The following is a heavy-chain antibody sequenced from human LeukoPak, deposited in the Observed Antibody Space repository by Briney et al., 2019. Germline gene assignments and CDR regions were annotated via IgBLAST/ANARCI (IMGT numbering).Heavy chain of an antibody. CDR2: IYFSGGT. D-gene: IGHD2-15*01. Sequence: SETLSLTCTVSGDSISSSNCYWGWIRQPPGKGLEWIGSIYFSGGTYYNASLKSRVTIYVDTSKNQFSLKLNSVTAADTAVYYCASFYCSGGSCYQYYSXYMDVWGKGTTVTISS. CDR1: GDSISSSNCY. J-gene: IGHJ6*03. V-gene: IGHV4-39*01. CDR3: ASFYCSGGSCYQYYSXYMDV.